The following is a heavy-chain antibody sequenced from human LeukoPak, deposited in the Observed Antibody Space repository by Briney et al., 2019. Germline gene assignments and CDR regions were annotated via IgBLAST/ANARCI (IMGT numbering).Heavy chain of an antibody. CDR1: GFTFSSYS. J-gene: IGHJ4*02. CDR2: ISSSSSYI. V-gene: IGHV3-21*01. CDR3: ARDSRLRVHDYGDYTGTDY. D-gene: IGHD4-17*01. Sequence: GGSLRLSCAASGFTFSSYSMNWVRQAPGKGLEGVSSISSSSSYIYYADSVKGRFTISRDNAKNSLYLQMNSLRAEDTAVYYCARDSRLRVHDYGDYTGTDYWGQGTLVTVSS.